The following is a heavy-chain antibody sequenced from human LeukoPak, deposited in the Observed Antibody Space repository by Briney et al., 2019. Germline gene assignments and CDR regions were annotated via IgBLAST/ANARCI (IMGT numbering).Heavy chain of an antibody. Sequence: GGSLRLSCAASGFTFSSYWMHWVRQAPGKGLVWVSRINSDGSSTSYADPVKGRFTISRDNAKNTLYLQMNSLRAEDTAVYYCARLDSSSFTYFDYWGQGTLVTVSS. CDR3: ARLDSSSFTYFDY. V-gene: IGHV3-74*01. CDR1: GFTFSSYW. CDR2: INSDGSST. J-gene: IGHJ4*02. D-gene: IGHD6-13*01.